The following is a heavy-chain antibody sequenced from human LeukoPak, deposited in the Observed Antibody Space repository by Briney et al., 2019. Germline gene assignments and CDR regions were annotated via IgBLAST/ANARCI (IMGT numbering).Heavy chain of an antibody. V-gene: IGHV3-23*01. CDR2: ISGSGGST. D-gene: IGHD2-2*01. CDR1: GFTFSTYS. CDR3: AKALGYCSSTSCMGYMDV. J-gene: IGHJ6*03. Sequence: GGSLRLSCAASGFTFSTYSMNWVRQAPGKGLEWVSAISGSGGSTYYADSVKGRFTISRDNSKNTLYLQMNSLRAEDTAVYYCAKALGYCSSTSCMGYMDVWGKGTTVTVSS.